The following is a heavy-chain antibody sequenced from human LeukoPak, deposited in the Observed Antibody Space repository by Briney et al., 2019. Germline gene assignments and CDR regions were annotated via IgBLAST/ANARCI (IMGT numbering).Heavy chain of an antibody. CDR1: GFTFDDYG. D-gene: IGHD3-22*01. V-gene: IGHV3-20*01. CDR2: INWNGGST. CDR3: AVRITMIVVVIPDPGQYYFDY. Sequence: GGSLRLSCAASGFTFDDYGMSWVRQAPGKGLEWVSGINWNGGSTGYADSVKGRFTISRDNAKNSLYLQMNSLRAEDTALYHCAVRITMIVVVIPDPGQYYFDYWGQGTLVTVSS. J-gene: IGHJ4*02.